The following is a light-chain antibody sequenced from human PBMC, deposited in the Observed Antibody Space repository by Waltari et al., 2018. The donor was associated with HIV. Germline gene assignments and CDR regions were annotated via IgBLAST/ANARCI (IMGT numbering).Light chain of an antibody. CDR2: VNI. Sequence: QSVLTQPPSVSGAPGQRVTISCTGSSSNIGAGYDVHWYQQLPGTAPKLLIYVNINRPSGVPARSSGSKSGTSASLAITGLQAEGEADYYCQSYDSSLSARYVFGTGTKVTVL. J-gene: IGLJ1*01. CDR1: SSNIGAGYD. CDR3: QSYDSSLSARYV. V-gene: IGLV1-40*01.